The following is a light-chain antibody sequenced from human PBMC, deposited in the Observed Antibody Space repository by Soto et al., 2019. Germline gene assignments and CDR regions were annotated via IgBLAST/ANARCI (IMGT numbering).Light chain of an antibody. Sequence: EIVMTQSPATLSVSPGERATLFCRASQTVSSIFLAWYQQKPGQAPRLPIHGASTRATSIPARFSGSGSGTEFTLTISSLQSEDFAVYYCQQYSAWPLTFGGGTKVEIK. CDR3: QQYSAWPLT. J-gene: IGKJ4*01. V-gene: IGKV3-15*01. CDR1: QTVSSI. CDR2: GAS.